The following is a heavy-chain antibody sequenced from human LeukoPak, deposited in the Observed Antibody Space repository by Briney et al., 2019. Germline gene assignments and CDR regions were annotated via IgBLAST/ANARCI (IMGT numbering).Heavy chain of an antibody. CDR3: ARVAVLTGTFEFDY. J-gene: IGHJ4*02. Sequence: GGSLRLSCAASGFTFSSYSMNWVRQAPGKVLEWVSSISSSSSYIYYADSVKGRFTISRDNAKNSLYLQMNSLRAEDTAVYYCARVAVLTGTFEFDYWGQGTLVTVSS. D-gene: IGHD1-20*01. V-gene: IGHV3-21*01. CDR2: ISSSSSYI. CDR1: GFTFSSYS.